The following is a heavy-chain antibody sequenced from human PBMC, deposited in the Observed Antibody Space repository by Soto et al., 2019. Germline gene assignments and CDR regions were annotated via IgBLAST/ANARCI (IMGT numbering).Heavy chain of an antibody. D-gene: IGHD2-8*01. J-gene: IGHJ6*03. CDR3: ASEKSQMSQDRMGFYYYMDV. Sequence: QVQLVQSGADVKKPGSSVKISCTASGAAFSNYTFTWVRRAPGQGLEWVGRVIPLLDASNYAEKFQDRVTISADRPTSTVYMGLSGWRSEDSAIYYGASEKSQMSQDRMGFYYYMDVWGKGTTVTVSS. V-gene: IGHV1-69*08. CDR1: GAAFSNYT. CDR2: VIPLLDAS.